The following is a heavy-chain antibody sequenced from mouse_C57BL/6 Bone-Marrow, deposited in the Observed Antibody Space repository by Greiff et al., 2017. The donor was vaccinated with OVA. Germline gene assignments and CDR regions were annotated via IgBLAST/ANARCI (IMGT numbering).Heavy chain of an antibody. CDR3: ARGRAAY. CDR1: GYAFSSSW. D-gene: IGHD3-1*01. J-gene: IGHJ3*01. V-gene: IGHV1-82*01. Sequence: GQLQESGPELVKPGASVKISCKASGYAFSSSWMNWVKQRPGKGLEWIGRIYPGDGDTNYNGKFKGKATLTADKSSSTAYMQLSSLTSEDSAVYFCARGRAAYWGQGTLVTVSA. CDR2: IYPGDGDT.